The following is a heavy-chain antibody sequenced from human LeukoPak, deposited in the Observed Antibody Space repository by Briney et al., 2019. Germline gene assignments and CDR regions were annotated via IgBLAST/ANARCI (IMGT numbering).Heavy chain of an antibody. CDR1: GFTFSSYA. J-gene: IGHJ6*03. CDR3: ANRQVVPALMDV. V-gene: IGHV3-23*01. D-gene: IGHD2-2*01. Sequence: PGGSLRLSCAASGFTFSSYAMSWVRQAPGKGLEWVSAISGSGDSTYYADSVKGRFTISRDNSKNTLYLQMNSLRAEGTAVYYCANRQVVPALMDVWGKGTTVTVSS. CDR2: ISGSGDST.